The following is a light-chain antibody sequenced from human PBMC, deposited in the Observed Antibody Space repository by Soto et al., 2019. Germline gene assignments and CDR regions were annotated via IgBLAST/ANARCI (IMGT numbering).Light chain of an antibody. CDR1: SSDVGGSKY. V-gene: IGLV2-8*01. CDR2: EVT. Sequence: QSALTQPASVSGSPGQSITISCTGTSSDVGGSKYVSWYQQHPGKAPKLMIYEVTKRPLGVPDRFSGSKSGNTASLTVSGLQAEDEADYYCSSYAGSDNPYVFGTGTKVTVL. CDR3: SSYAGSDNPYV. J-gene: IGLJ1*01.